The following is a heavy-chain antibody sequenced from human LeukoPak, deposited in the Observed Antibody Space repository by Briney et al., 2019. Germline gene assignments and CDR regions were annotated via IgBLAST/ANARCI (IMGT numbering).Heavy chain of an antibody. CDR1: GFTFSSYG. Sequence: GGSLRLSCAASGFTFSSYGMHWVRQAPGKGLEWVAFIRYDGSNKYSADSVKGRFTISRDNSKNTLYLQMNSLRAEDTAVYYCARGDGPYTIDAFDIWGQGTMVTVSS. CDR2: IRYDGSNK. D-gene: IGHD4-11*01. J-gene: IGHJ3*02. V-gene: IGHV3-30*02. CDR3: ARGDGPYTIDAFDI.